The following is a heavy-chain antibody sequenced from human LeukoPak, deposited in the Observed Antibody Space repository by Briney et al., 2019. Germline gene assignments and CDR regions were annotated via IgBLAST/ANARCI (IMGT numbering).Heavy chain of an antibody. J-gene: IGHJ4*02. CDR3: ARYAVAGTFGFDY. CDR1: GFTFSSYW. Sequence: GGSLRLSCAASGFTFSSYWMSWVRQAPGKGLEWVANIKQDGSEKYYVDSVKGRFTISRDNAKNSLYLQMNSLRAEDTAVYYCARYAVAGTFGFDYWGQGTLVTVSS. D-gene: IGHD6-19*01. CDR2: IKQDGSEK. V-gene: IGHV3-7*01.